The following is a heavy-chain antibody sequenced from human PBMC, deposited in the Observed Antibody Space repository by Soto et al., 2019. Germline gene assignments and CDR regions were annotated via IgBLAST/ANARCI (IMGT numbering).Heavy chain of an antibody. V-gene: IGHV4-59*08. Sequence: QVQLQESGPGLVKPSETLSLTCTVSGDSISNYYWSWIRQPPGKGLEWIGYIYYSGSTNYNPSLKSRVNISGDTSTNQCSLKLSSVTAADTAVYYCARHLWVGSSWYLGAFDIWGQGTMVTVSS. CDR3: ARHLWVGSSWYLGAFDI. D-gene: IGHD6-13*01. J-gene: IGHJ3*02. CDR2: IYYSGST. CDR1: GDSISNYY.